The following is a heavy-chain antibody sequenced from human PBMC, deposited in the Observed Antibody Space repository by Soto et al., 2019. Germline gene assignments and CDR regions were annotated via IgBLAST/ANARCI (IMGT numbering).Heavy chain of an antibody. V-gene: IGHV1-18*01. CDR3: AREGQAPYYYYGMDV. J-gene: IGHJ6*02. CDR1: GYTFTNYG. Sequence: QVQVVQSGDEVKKPGASVKVSCKASGYTFTNYGFSWVRQAPGQGLEWMGWNSGYNGNTKYAEKFQGRVTMTKDTSTSTAHMELRSLRSDDTAVYYCAREGQAPYYYYGMDVWGQGTAVTVSS. CDR2: NSGYNGNT.